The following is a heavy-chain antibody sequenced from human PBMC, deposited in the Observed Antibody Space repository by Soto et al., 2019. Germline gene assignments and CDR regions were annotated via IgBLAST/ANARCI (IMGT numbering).Heavy chain of an antibody. D-gene: IGHD1-1*01. CDR1: GFTFNKVW. V-gene: IGHV3-15*07. CDR3: TTGRDDLLY. CDR2: IKSKIDGGTT. Sequence: EVQLVESGGGLVKPGGSLRLSCAVSGFTFNKVWMNWVRQAPGKGLEWVGRIKSKIDGGTTDYAAAVKGRFTITRADSKDTLYLQMNSLKTEDTAAYFCTTGRDDLLYWGQGTLVTVSS. J-gene: IGHJ4*02.